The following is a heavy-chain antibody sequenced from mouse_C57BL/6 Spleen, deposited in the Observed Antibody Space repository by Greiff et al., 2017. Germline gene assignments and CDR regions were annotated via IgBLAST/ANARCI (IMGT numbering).Heavy chain of an antibody. CDR2: IDPDTGGT. Sequence: VQLQQSGAELVRPGASVTLSCKASGYTFTDYEMHWVKQTPVHGLEWIGAIDPDTGGTAYNQKFKGKAILTADKSSSTAYMELRSLTSEDSAVYYCTREAWFAYWGQGTLVTVSA. V-gene: IGHV1-15*01. J-gene: IGHJ3*01. CDR1: GYTFTDYE. CDR3: TREAWFAY.